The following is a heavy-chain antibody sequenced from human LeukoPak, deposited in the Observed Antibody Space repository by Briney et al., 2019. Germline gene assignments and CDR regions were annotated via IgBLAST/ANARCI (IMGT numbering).Heavy chain of an antibody. CDR2: INPGNGDT. J-gene: IGHJ6*02. V-gene: IGHV1-3*01. CDR1: GYTFTNYA. Sequence: GASVKVSCKGSGYTFTNYAVHWVRQAPGQRLEWLGWINPGNGDTKYSQNFQGRVTVTSDTSAATAYVELNSLTSEDTAVYYCARERWHCRVNCYSVYYYALDVWGQGPTVTVSS. CDR3: ARERWHCRVNCYSVYYYALDV. D-gene: IGHD2-15*01.